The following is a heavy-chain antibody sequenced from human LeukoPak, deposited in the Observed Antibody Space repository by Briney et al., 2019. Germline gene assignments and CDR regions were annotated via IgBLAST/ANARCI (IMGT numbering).Heavy chain of an antibody. CDR1: GFNFRSHA. V-gene: IGHV3-33*01. J-gene: IGHJ6*02. CDR2: IWYDGSKT. CDR3: AREPINLVVGVLYGLDV. Sequence: PGRSLRLSCAASGFNFRSHAMHWVRQAPGKGLEWVALIWYDGSKTYYEDSMKGRVTISRDNARNTLYLQINNLRAEDTAVYYCAREPINLVVGVLYGLDVWGLGTAVTVSS. D-gene: IGHD2-15*01.